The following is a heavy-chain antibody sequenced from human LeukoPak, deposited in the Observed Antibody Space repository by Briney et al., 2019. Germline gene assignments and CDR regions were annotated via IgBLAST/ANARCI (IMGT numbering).Heavy chain of an antibody. CDR3: ATSSVIEVVEAFDI. V-gene: IGHV1-24*01. J-gene: IGHJ3*02. D-gene: IGHD2-15*01. Sequence: ASVNVSCKVSGYTLTELSMHWARQAPGQGLEWMGGFDPEDGETIYAQKFQGRVTMTEDTSTDTAYMELSSLRSEDTAVYYCATSSVIEVVEAFDIWGQGTMVTVSS. CDR2: FDPEDGET. CDR1: GYTLTELS.